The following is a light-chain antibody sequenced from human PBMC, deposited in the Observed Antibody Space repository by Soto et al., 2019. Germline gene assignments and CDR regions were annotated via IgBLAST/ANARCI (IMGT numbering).Light chain of an antibody. Sequence: DIQMTQSPSTLSASVGDRVTITCRAGQRISSSLAWYQQKPGKAPKLLIYKASSLEGGVPSRFSGSGSGTEFTLTISSLQPDDFATYYCQQYNSYSRTFGQGTKVEIK. CDR3: QQYNSYSRT. CDR1: QRISSS. V-gene: IGKV1-5*03. CDR2: KAS. J-gene: IGKJ1*01.